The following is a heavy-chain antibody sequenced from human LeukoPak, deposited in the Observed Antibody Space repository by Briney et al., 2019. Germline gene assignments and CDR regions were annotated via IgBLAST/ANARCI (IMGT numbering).Heavy chain of an antibody. CDR3: ARGTTITNPAFYYYMDV. Sequence: SVKVSCKASGGTFSSYAISWVRQAPGQGLEWMGGIIPIFGTANYAQKFQGRVTITTDESTSTAYMELSSLRSEDTAVYYCARGTTITNPAFYYYMDVWGKGTTVTVSS. V-gene: IGHV1-69*05. J-gene: IGHJ6*03. CDR2: IIPIFGTA. CDR1: GGTFSSYA. D-gene: IGHD5-12*01.